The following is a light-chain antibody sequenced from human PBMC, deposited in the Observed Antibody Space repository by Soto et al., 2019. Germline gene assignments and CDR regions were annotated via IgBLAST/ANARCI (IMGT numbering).Light chain of an antibody. CDR3: CSYAGSYTYI. Sequence: QSALTQPRSVSGSPGQSVTISCTGTSSDIGAYNYVSWYQHHPGKAHKVMIYDVSKRPSGVPDRFSGSKSGNTASLIISGLQAEDEADYYCCSYAGSYTYIFGSGTRSPS. V-gene: IGLV2-11*01. CDR1: SSDIGAYNY. J-gene: IGLJ1*01. CDR2: DVS.